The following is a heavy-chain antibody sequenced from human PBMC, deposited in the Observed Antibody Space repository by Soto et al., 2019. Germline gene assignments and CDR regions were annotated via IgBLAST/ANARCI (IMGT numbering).Heavy chain of an antibody. V-gene: IGHV3-23*01. J-gene: IGHJ3*01. Sequence: VQLLESGGDLVQPGGSLRLSCVASGLILNNYAMSWVRQAPGKGLEWVSTIGGTDGDSDGVPWYEDSVKGRLTISRDSSANTLFLHMDNLRAEDSALYYCVKRGRNWGAFDFWGQGTTVVVSS. D-gene: IGHD7-27*01. CDR1: GLILNNYA. CDR2: IGGTDGDSDGVP. CDR3: VKRGRNWGAFDF.